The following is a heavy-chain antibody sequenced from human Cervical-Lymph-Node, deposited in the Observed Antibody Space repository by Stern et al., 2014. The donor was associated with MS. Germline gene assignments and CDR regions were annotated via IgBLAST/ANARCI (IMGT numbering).Heavy chain of an antibody. Sequence: QVQLEESGPRLVKPSETLSLTCSVSPYSISSGYYWAWLRQSPGKGLGWIGTTHRSGSTYYNPSLKSRVTISADTSKNQFFLMLTSVAAADTAVYYCARWGYGDYEADYWGQGTLVTVSS. J-gene: IGHJ4*02. CDR3: ARWGYGDYEADY. CDR2: THRSGST. V-gene: IGHV4-38-2*02. D-gene: IGHD4-17*01. CDR1: PYSISSGYY.